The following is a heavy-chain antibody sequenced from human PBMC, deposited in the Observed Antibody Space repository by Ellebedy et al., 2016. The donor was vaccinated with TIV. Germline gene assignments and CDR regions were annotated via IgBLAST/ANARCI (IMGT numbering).Heavy chain of an antibody. CDR1: GLTFSSHA. CDR3: ARDGNQLDY. J-gene: IGHJ4*02. V-gene: IGHV3-23*01. Sequence: PGGSLRLSCAASGLTFSSHAMSWVRQAPGKGLEWVSSITESGGNTYYADSVKGRFTISRDNAKNLLYLQMNRLRDEDTAVYYCARDGNQLDYWGQGTLVIVSS. D-gene: IGHD1-1*01. CDR2: ITESGGNT.